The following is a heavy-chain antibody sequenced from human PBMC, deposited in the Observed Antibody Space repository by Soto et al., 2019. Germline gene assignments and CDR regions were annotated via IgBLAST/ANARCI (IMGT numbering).Heavy chain of an antibody. CDR3: ARVGGLDYYDSSGYYFDY. V-gene: IGHV4-30-2*01. J-gene: IGHJ4*02. CDR1: GGSISSGGYS. CDR2: IYHSGST. D-gene: IGHD3-22*01. Sequence: SETLSLTCAVSGGSISSGGYSWSWIRQPPGKGLEWIGYIYHSGSTYYNPSLKSRVTISVDRSKNQFSLKLSSVTAADTAVYYCARVGGLDYYDSSGYYFDYWGQGTLVTVSS.